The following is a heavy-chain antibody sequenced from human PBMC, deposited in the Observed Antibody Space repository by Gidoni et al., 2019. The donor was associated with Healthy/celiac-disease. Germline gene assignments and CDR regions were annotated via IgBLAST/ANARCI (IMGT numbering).Heavy chain of an antibody. CDR2: ISYDGSNK. Sequence: QVQLVESGGGVVQPGRSLRLSCAASGFPFISYGMHWVRQAPGKGLEWVAVISYDGSNKYYADSVKGRFTISRDNSKNTLYLQMNSLRAEDTAVYYCAKSLLWFGVDDAFDIWGQGTMVTVSS. V-gene: IGHV3-30*18. CDR3: AKSLLWFGVDDAFDI. D-gene: IGHD3-10*01. J-gene: IGHJ3*02. CDR1: GFPFISYG.